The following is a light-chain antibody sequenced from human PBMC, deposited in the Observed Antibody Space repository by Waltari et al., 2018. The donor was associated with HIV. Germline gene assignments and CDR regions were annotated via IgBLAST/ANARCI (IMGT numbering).Light chain of an antibody. CDR2: SDT. CDR1: ISHIGRNI. Sequence: QSFLTQPPSVSGTPGQRVIISCSGGISHIGRNIVTWYQHLPGTAPKVLIFSDTMRRSGVPDRISGSKSGASASLAISGLQSDDEADYFCASWDDSLKGWVFGGGTKLTVL. J-gene: IGLJ3*02. V-gene: IGLV1-44*01. CDR3: ASWDDSLKGWV.